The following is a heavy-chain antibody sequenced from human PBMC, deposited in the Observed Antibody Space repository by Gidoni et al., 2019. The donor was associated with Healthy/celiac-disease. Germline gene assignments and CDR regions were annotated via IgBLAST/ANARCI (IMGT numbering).Heavy chain of an antibody. Sequence: EVQLVESGGGLVQPGGSLRLYCAASGFTFSHYEMNWVRQAPGKGLEWVSYISSSGSTIYYADSVKGRFTISRDNAKNSLYLQMNSLRAEDTAVYYCARDGVPDYYYYYGMDVWGQGTTVTVSS. CDR2: ISSSGSTI. D-gene: IGHD3-10*01. CDR3: ARDGVPDYYYYYGMDV. V-gene: IGHV3-48*03. CDR1: GFTFSHYE. J-gene: IGHJ6*02.